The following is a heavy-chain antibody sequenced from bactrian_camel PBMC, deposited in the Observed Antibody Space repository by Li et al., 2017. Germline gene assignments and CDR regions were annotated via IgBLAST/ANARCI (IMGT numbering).Heavy chain of an antibody. Sequence: VQLVESGGGLVRPGVSLRLSCVGSGFTFSDYEMTWVRQAPGKGLEWVSGINWGGGTTYYADTVKGRFTISRDNSKNTVYLQMNSLQPDDAGVYYCAAEPKGSRRWVGYAWKCQGQGTQVTVS. CDR2: INWGGGTT. D-gene: IGHD3*01. V-gene: IGHV3S40*01. CDR1: GFTFSDYE. J-gene: IGHJ4*01.